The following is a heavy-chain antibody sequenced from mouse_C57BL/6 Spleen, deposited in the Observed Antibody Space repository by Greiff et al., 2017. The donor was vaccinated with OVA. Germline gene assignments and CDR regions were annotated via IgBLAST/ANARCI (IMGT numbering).Heavy chain of an antibody. J-gene: IGHJ2*01. CDR2: ISDGGSYT. V-gene: IGHV5-4*01. CDR3: AREGDGPFDY. Sequence: EVKVVESGGGLVKPGGSLKLSCAASGFTFSSYAMSWVRQTPEKRLEWVATISDGGSYTYYPDNVKGRFTISRDNAKNNLYLQMSHLKSEDTAMYYCAREGDGPFDYWGQGTTLTVSS. D-gene: IGHD2-3*01. CDR1: GFTFSSYA.